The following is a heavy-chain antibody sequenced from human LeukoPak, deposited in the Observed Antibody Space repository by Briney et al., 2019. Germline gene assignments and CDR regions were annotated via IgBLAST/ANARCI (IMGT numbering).Heavy chain of an antibody. V-gene: IGHV4-4*07. J-gene: IGHJ4*02. CDR2: IYTSGST. Sequence: SETLSLTCTVSGGSTSSYYWSWIRQPAGKGLEWIGRIYTSGSTNYNPSLKSRVTMSVDTSKNQFSLKLSSVTAADTAVYYCAREVTFGGVIVISPIFDYWGQGTLVTVSS. CDR3: AREVTFGGVIVISPIFDY. D-gene: IGHD3-16*02. CDR1: GGSTSSYY.